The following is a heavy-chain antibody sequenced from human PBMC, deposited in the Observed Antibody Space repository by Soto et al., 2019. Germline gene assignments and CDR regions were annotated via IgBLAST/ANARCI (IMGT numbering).Heavy chain of an antibody. V-gene: IGHV3-33*01. J-gene: IGHJ4*02. CDR3: ARGRLAALPQTYYFDY. Sequence: QVQLVESGGGVVQPGRSLTLSCGTSDFTFSSYGMHWVRQAPGKGLEWVAVMWYDGDNKYYADSVKGRFTISRDNSKSTLYLQMNSLRAEDTAVYYCARGRLAALPQTYYFDYWGQGTLVTVSS. CDR2: MWYDGDNK. D-gene: IGHD6-13*01. CDR1: DFTFSSYG.